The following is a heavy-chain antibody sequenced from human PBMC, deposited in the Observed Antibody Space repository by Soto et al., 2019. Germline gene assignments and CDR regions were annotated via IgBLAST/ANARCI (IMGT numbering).Heavy chain of an antibody. CDR3: ARGGGHSYSSGYYFFQY. CDR1: GGSVSSSSYY. Sequence: QVQLQESGPGLVKPSETLSLTCTVSGGSVSSSSYYWSWIRQPPGKGLEWIGYIYYSGSTNYNPSLKSRVTISVDTSKHQFSLKLSSVTAADTAVYYCARGGGHSYSSGYYFFQYWGQGILVTVSS. CDR2: IYYSGST. D-gene: IGHD3-22*01. V-gene: IGHV4-61*01. J-gene: IGHJ4*02.